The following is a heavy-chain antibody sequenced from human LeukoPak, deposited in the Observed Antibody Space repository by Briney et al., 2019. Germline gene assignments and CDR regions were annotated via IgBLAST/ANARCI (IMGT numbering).Heavy chain of an antibody. CDR2: ISSSSSYI. J-gene: IGHJ4*02. CDR3: ARGIWTATSVQYYLDY. D-gene: IGHD3/OR15-3a*01. V-gene: IGHV3-21*03. CDR1: GFTFSSYS. Sequence: PGGSLRLSCAASGFTFSSYSMNWVRQAPGKGLEWVSSISSSSSYIYYADSVKGRFTISRDNAKNSLYLQMNSLRAEDTAVYYCARGIWTATSVQYYLDYWGQGTLVTVSS.